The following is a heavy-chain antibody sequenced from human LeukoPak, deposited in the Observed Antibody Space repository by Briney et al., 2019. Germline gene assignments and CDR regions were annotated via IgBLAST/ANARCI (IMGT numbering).Heavy chain of an antibody. Sequence: GGSLRLSCAASGFTFTRYWMHWVRRAPGKGLVWVSRVNPDGSSTTYGDSVKGRFTSSRDNAKNTLYLQMNSLRAEDTAVYYCARGGSYGDYWGQGNLVTVSS. D-gene: IGHD3-16*01. CDR3: ARGGSYGDY. CDR1: GFTFTRYW. J-gene: IGHJ4*02. CDR2: VNPDGSST. V-gene: IGHV3-74*01.